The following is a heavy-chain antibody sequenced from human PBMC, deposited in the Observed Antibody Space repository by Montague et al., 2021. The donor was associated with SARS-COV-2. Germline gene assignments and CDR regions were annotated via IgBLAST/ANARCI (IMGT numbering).Heavy chain of an antibody. CDR1: GFTFSSYA. V-gene: IGHV3-48*03. CDR2: ISSSGSTI. J-gene: IGHJ5*02. CDR3: VAFGGVIVTWFDP. Sequence: SLRLSCAASGFTFSSYAMSWVRQAPGKGLEWVSYISSSGSTIYYADSVKGRFTISRDNAKNSLYLQMNSLRAEDTAVYYCVAFGGVIVTWFDPWGQGTLVTVSS. D-gene: IGHD3-16*02.